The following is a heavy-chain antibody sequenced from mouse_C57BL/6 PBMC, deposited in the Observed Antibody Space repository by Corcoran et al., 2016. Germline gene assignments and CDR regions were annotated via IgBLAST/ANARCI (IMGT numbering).Heavy chain of an antibody. CDR3: ARSYDGKAMDY. D-gene: IGHD2-1*01. CDR1: GYTFTTYG. Sequence: QIQLVQSGPELKKPGETVKISCKASGYTFTTYGMSWVKQAPGKGLKWMGWINTYSGVPTYADDFKGRFAFSLETSASTAYLQINNLKNEDTATYFCARSYDGKAMDYWGQGTSVTVSS. J-gene: IGHJ4*01. V-gene: IGHV9-3*01. CDR2: INTYSGVP.